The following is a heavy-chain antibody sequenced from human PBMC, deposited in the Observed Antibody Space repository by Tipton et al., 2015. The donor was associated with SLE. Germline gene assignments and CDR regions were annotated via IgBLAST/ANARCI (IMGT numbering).Heavy chain of an antibody. CDR2: IYYSGST. J-gene: IGHJ6*02. V-gene: IGHV4-59*12. Sequence: TLSLTCTVSGGSISSYYWSWIRQPPGKGLEWIGYIYYSGSTNYNPSLKSRVTISVDTSKNQFSLKLTSVTAADTAMYYCARREDYYYYGMDVWGQGTTVTVSS. CDR3: ARREDYYYYGMDV. CDR1: GGSISSYY.